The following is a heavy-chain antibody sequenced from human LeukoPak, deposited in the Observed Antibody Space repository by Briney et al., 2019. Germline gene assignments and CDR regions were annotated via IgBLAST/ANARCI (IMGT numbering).Heavy chain of an antibody. V-gene: IGHV1-69*05. J-gene: IGHJ4*02. Sequence: SVKVSCKASGGTFSSYAISWVRQAPGQGLEWMGGIIPIFGTANYAQKFQGRVTITTDESMSTAYMELSSLRSEDTAVYYCARGRWLPWYFDYWGQGTLVTVSS. CDR1: GGTFSSYA. CDR2: IIPIFGTA. D-gene: IGHD5-24*01. CDR3: ARGRWLPWYFDY.